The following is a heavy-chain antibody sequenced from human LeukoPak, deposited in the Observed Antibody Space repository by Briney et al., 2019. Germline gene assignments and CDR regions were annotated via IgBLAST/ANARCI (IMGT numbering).Heavy chain of an antibody. CDR1: EFTFSDYY. Sequence: GGSLRLSCAASEFTFSDYYMSWIRQAPGKGLEWISYISASGRTTYYADSVKGRFTISRDNAKNSLYLVMDSLRAEDTAVYFCARDLGTQEYFDYWGQGSRVSVSS. CDR2: ISASGRTT. D-gene: IGHD1-1*01. J-gene: IGHJ4*02. V-gene: IGHV3-11*01. CDR3: ARDLGTQEYFDY.